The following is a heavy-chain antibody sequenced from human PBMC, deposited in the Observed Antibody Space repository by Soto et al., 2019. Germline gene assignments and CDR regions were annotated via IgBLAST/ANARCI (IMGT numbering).Heavy chain of an antibody. CDR3: ARSTGYGDSYFDY. CDR1: GGSISTYC. J-gene: IGHJ4*02. Sequence: SETLSLTCTVAGGSISTYCGNWIRQPPGKGLEWIGYIYYSRSTNYNPSLKSRVSISGDTSKNQLSLKLSSVTAADTAVYYCARSTGYGDSYFDYWGLGTLVTVPS. V-gene: IGHV4-59*01. D-gene: IGHD4-17*01. CDR2: IYYSRST.